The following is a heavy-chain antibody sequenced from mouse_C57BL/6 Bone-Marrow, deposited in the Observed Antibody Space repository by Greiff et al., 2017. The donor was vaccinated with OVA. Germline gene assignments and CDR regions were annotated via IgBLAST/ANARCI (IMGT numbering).Heavy chain of an antibody. CDR3: ARVIYYDYDGYVDV. Sequence: VQLQQSGAELMKPGASVKLSCKATGYTFTGYWIDWVQQRPGHGLEWIGEILPGSGSTNYNEKFKGKATFTADTSSNTTYMQRSSLTTEDSAIYYCARVIYYDYDGYVDVWGTGTTVTVSS. D-gene: IGHD2-4*01. CDR2: ILPGSGST. CDR1: GYTFTGYW. J-gene: IGHJ1*03. V-gene: IGHV1-9*01.